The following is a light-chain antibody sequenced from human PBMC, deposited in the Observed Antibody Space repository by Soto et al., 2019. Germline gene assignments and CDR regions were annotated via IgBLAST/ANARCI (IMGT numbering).Light chain of an antibody. CDR3: QSHDSSLSVV. CDR2: GNT. J-gene: IGLJ2*01. CDR1: SSNIGAGYD. V-gene: IGLV1-40*01. Sequence: QSVLTQPPSVSGAPGQRVTISCTGSSSNIGAGYDVHWYKQLPGTAPKLLIYGNTNRPSGVPDRFSGSKSGTSASLAITGLQAEDEADYYCQSHDSSLSVVFGGGTKVTVL.